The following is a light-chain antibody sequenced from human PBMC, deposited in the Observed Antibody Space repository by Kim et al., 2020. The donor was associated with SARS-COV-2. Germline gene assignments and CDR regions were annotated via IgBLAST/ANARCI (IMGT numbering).Light chain of an antibody. Sequence: GQRVTESWSASRSNIGRNSVNWFQQVPGTPPKLLIYKDYPRPTGVPDRVSGSKSGTSASLAIGGLQSEDEAHYYCAAWDNSLKGWVFGGGTQLTVL. V-gene: IGLV1-44*01. CDR3: AAWDNSLKGWV. J-gene: IGLJ3*02. CDR1: RSNIGRNS. CDR2: KDY.